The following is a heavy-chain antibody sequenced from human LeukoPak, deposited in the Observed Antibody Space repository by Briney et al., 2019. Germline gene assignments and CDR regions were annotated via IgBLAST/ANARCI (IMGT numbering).Heavy chain of an antibody. CDR3: ARDGGYCSGGSCYGLES. CDR2: IYYSGST. CDR1: GGSISSYY. D-gene: IGHD2-15*01. V-gene: IGHV4-59*01. Sequence: SETLSLTCTVSGGSISSYYWSWIRQPPGKGLEWIGYIYYSGSTNYNPSLKSRVTISVDTSKNQFSLKLSSVTAADTAVYYCARDGGYCSGGSCYGLESWGQGTLVTVSS. J-gene: IGHJ4*02.